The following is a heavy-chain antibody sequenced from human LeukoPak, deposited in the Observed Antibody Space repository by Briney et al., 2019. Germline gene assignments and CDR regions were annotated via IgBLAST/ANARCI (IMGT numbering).Heavy chain of an antibody. CDR2: IYSSGST. CDR3: AKSGGYGLIDY. D-gene: IGHD1-26*01. CDR1: GFTFSNAW. J-gene: IGHJ4*02. V-gene: IGHV4-59*04. Sequence: ESLRLSCAASGFTFSNAWMSWVRQPPGKGLEWIGSIYSSGSTYYNASLQSRVTISIETSKNQISLRLNSVTAADTAMYYCAKSGGYGLIDYWGQGTLVTVSS.